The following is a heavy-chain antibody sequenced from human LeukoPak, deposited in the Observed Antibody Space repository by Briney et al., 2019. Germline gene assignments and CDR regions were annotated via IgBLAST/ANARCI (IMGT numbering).Heavy chain of an antibody. CDR2: IYSGGST. V-gene: IGHV3-66*01. CDR1: GFTVSSNY. D-gene: IGHD2-21*02. Sequence: PGGSLRLSCAASGFTVSSNYMSWVCQAPGKGLEWVSVIYSGGSTYYADSVKGRFTISRDNSKNTLYLQMNSLRAEDTAVYYCARDWADYCGGDCYSSPLDYWGQGTLVTVSS. J-gene: IGHJ4*02. CDR3: ARDWADYCGGDCYSSPLDY.